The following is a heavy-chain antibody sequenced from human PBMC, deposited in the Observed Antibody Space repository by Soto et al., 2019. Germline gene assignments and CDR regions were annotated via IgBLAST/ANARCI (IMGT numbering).Heavy chain of an antibody. D-gene: IGHD6-6*01. J-gene: IGHJ5*02. V-gene: IGHV3-33*01. CDR2: IWFDGSKK. CDR1: GFSFSTYG. CDR3: ARDPASSSVLFDP. Sequence: QVQLVESGGGVVQPGTSLRLSCAASGFSFSTYGFHWVRQAPGKGLEWVAVIWFDGSKKNHADSVKGRFTISRDDSKNTLFLQMNSLGVEDTAVYYCARDPASSSVLFDPWGQGSLVTVSP.